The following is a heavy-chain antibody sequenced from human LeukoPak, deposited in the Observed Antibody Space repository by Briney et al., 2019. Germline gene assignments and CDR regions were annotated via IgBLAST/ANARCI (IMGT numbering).Heavy chain of an antibody. Sequence: GGSLRLSCAASTFTFSLYSMNWVRQAPGKGLEWVSYISSSSTTIYYADSVKGRFTISRDNAKNSLFLQMNSLRAEDTAVYYCARLWISGYYYYMDVWGKGTTVTVSS. CDR1: TFTFSLYS. CDR2: ISSSSTTI. V-gene: IGHV3-48*01. J-gene: IGHJ6*03. CDR3: ARLWISGYYYYMDV. D-gene: IGHD3-10*01.